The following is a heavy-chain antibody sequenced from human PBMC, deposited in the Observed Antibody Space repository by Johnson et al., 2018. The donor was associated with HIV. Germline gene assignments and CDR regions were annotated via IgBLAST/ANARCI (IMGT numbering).Heavy chain of an antibody. D-gene: IGHD3-22*01. CDR2: ISYDGSNK. Sequence: QVQLVESGRGVVQPGRSLRLSCAASGFTFSSYAMHWVRQAPGKGLEWVAVISYDGSNKYYADSVKGRFTISRDNSKNTLYLQMNSLRAEDTAVYYCARSITMIVFTFDIWGQGTMVTVSS. CDR1: GFTFSSYA. CDR3: ARSITMIVFTFDI. V-gene: IGHV3-30-3*01. J-gene: IGHJ3*02.